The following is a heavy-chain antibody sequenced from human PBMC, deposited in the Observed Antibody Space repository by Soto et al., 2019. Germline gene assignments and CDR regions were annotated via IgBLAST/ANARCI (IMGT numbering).Heavy chain of an antibody. CDR3: PHPWQLREPGYGFRSLGY. Sequence: SGPTLVNPTQTLTVTCTFSGFSLSTSGVGVGWIRQPPGKALEWLALIYWDDDKRYSPSLKSRLTITKDTSKNQVVLTMTNMDPVDSAKYYCPHPWQLREPGYGFRSLGYCGEGTLVTVSS. D-gene: IGHD5-18*01. CDR1: GFSLSTSGVG. CDR2: IYWDDDK. J-gene: IGHJ4*02. V-gene: IGHV2-5*02.